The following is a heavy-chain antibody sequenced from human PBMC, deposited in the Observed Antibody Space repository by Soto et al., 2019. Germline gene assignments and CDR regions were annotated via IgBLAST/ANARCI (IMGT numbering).Heavy chain of an antibody. CDR1: GFTFSSYA. Sequence: PGGSLRLSCAASGFTFSSYAMHWVRQAPGKGLEYVSAISSNGGSTYYANSVKGRFTISRDNSKNTLYLQVGSLRAEDMAVYYCARVSAYYFDYWGQGTLVTVSS. J-gene: IGHJ4*02. CDR2: ISSNGGST. V-gene: IGHV3-64*01. CDR3: ARVSAYYFDY.